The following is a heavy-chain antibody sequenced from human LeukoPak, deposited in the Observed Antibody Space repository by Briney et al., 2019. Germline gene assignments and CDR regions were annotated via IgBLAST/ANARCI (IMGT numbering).Heavy chain of an antibody. Sequence: ASVKVSCKASGYTFTGYYMHWVRQAPGQGLEWMGWINPNSGGTNYAQKFQGRVTMTRDTSISTAYMELSRLRSDDTAVYYCARDRDYYGSVNWFDPWGQGTLVTVSS. CDR1: GYTFTGYY. V-gene: IGHV1-2*02. D-gene: IGHD3-10*01. CDR3: ARDRDYYGSVNWFDP. J-gene: IGHJ5*02. CDR2: INPNSGGT.